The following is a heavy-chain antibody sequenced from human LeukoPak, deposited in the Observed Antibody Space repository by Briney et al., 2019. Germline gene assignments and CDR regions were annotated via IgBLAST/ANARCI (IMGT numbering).Heavy chain of an antibody. V-gene: IGHV4-59*01. Sequence: PSETLSLTCTVSGGSISSYYWSWIRQPPGKGLEWIGYIYYSGSTNYNPSLKSRVTISVDTSKNQFSLKLSSVTAADTAVYYCARDRAHGYSYGWRRGRDYGMDVWGQGTTVTVSS. J-gene: IGHJ6*02. D-gene: IGHD5-18*01. CDR1: GGSISSYY. CDR3: ARDRAHGYSYGWRRGRDYGMDV. CDR2: IYYSGST.